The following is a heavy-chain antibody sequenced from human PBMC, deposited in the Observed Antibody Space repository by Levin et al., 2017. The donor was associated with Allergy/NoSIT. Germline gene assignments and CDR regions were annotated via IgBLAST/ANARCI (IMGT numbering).Heavy chain of an antibody. CDR3: AKDVYSSWQGNWFDP. D-gene: IGHD6-6*01. CDR1: GFTFDDYA. V-gene: IGHV3-9*01. J-gene: IGHJ5*02. CDR2: ISWNSGSI. Sequence: LSLTCAASGFTFDDYAMHWVRQAPGKGLEWVSGISWNSGSIGYADSVKGRFTISRDNAKNSLYLQMNSLRAEDTALYYCAKDVYSSWQGNWFDPWGQGTLVTVSS.